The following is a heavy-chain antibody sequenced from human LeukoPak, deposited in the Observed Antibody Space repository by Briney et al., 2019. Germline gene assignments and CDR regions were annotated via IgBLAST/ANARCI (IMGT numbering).Heavy chain of an antibody. CDR2: ICYSGST. Sequence: SETLSLTCTVPGGSISSSSYYWGWIRQPPGKGLEWIGSICYSGSTYYNPSLKSRVTISVDTSKNQFSLKLSSVTAADTAVYYCARRIIRITIFGVVWAFDIWGQGTMVTVSS. V-gene: IGHV4-39*01. CDR1: GGSISSSSYY. J-gene: IGHJ3*02. D-gene: IGHD3-3*01. CDR3: ARRIIRITIFGVVWAFDI.